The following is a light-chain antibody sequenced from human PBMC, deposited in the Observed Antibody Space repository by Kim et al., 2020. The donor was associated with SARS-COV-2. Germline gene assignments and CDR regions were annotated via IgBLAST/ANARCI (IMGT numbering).Light chain of an antibody. Sequence: EIVLTQSPGTLFLSPGERATLSCRASQSVSSNYLGWYQQIPGQAPRLLIYGASSRATGIPDRFSGSGSGTDFTLIINRLEPEDFAVYYCQQYGSSPPTFGQGTKVDIK. CDR2: GAS. V-gene: IGKV3-20*01. J-gene: IGKJ1*01. CDR1: QSVSSNY. CDR3: QQYGSSPPT.